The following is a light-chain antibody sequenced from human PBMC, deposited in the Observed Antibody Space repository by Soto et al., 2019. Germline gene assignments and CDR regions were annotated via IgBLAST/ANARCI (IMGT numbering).Light chain of an antibody. Sequence: VVLTQSPGTLSLSTGERATLPCRASQSVSSSYLAWYQQKPGQAPRLLIYGASSRATGIPDRFSGSGSETEFTLTISRLQPDDFATYFCHSRAFGQGTRMEN. CDR2: GAS. V-gene: IGKV3-20*01. CDR1: QSVSSSY. CDR3: HSRA. J-gene: IGKJ5*01.